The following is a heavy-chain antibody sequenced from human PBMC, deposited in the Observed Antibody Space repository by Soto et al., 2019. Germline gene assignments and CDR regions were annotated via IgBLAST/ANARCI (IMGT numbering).Heavy chain of an antibody. Sequence: EVQLVESGGGLVQPGGSLRLSCAASGFTVSSNYMSWVRQAPGKGLEWVSVIYSGGSTYYADSVKGRFTISRDNSKNTLYLQMNSLRAEDTAVYYCARGPEGDLLPFDYWGQGTLVTVSS. V-gene: IGHV3-66*01. CDR2: IYSGGST. J-gene: IGHJ4*02. CDR3: ARGPEGDLLPFDY. CDR1: GFTVSSNY. D-gene: IGHD2-21*02.